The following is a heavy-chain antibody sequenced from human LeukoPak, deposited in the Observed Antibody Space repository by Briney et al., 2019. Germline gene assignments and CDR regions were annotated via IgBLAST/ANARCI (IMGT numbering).Heavy chain of an antibody. Sequence: GGSLRLSCAASGFTFSSYSMNWVRQAPGKGLEWVSSISSSSSYIYYADSVKGRFTISRDNAKNSLYLQMNSLRAEDTAVYYCARNIVGAKMADYWGQGTLVTVSS. CDR2: ISSSSSYI. J-gene: IGHJ4*02. CDR3: ARNIVGAKMADY. CDR1: GFTFSSYS. V-gene: IGHV3-21*01. D-gene: IGHD1-26*01.